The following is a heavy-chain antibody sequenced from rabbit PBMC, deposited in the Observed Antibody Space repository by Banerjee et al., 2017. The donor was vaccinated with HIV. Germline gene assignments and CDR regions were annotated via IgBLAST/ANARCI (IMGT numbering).Heavy chain of an antibody. CDR2: IDPVFGTT. D-gene: IGHD4-1*01. CDR3: ARDLAGVIGWNFDL. Sequence: QEQLEESGGGLVKPGGSLKLFCKASGFDFSSYYMGWVRQAPGKGLEWIGYIDPVFGTTYYASWVNGRFTISRTSSTTVALQMTSLTAADTATYFCARDLAGVIGWNFDLWGQGTLVTVS. CDR1: GFDFSSYY. J-gene: IGHJ4*01. V-gene: IGHV1S45*01.